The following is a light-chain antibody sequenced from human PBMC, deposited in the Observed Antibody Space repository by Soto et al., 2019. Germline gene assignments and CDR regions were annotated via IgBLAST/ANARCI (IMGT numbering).Light chain of an antibody. J-gene: IGKJ4*01. CDR3: QQGKSFPLT. CDR1: QDINKW. CDR2: TAS. Sequence: DIQMTQSPSSVSASVGDRVTITCRASQDINKWLAWYQQKPGLAPNLVIYTASRLHGGGPSRFSGSASGTDFTLTISSLQPEDVATYYCQQGKSFPLTFG. V-gene: IGKV1-12*01.